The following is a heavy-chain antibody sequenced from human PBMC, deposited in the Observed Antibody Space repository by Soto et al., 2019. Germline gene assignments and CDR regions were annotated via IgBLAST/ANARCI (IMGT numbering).Heavy chain of an antibody. J-gene: IGHJ3*02. CDR1: GFTFSNAW. CDR2: IKSKTDGGTT. Sequence: EVQLVESGGGLVKPGGSLRLSCAASGFTFSNAWMNWVRQAPGKGLEWVGRIKSKTDGGTTDYAAPVKGRFTISRDDSKNTLYLQMNSPKTEDTAVYYCTTDRGYYCAAAFDIWGQGTMVTVSS. D-gene: IGHD3-22*01. CDR3: TTDRGYYCAAAFDI. V-gene: IGHV3-15*07.